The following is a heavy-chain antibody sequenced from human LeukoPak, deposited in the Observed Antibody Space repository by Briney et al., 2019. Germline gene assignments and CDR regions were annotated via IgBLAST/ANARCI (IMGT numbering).Heavy chain of an antibody. V-gene: IGHV6-1*01. D-gene: IGHD6-13*01. CDR2: TYYRSKWYN. Sequence: SQTLSLTCTISGDSVSSNSAAWNWIRQSPSRGLEWLGRTYYRSKWYNDYAVSVKSRITINPDTSKNQFSLQLNSVTTTDSAVYYCARVSAAGGTRLFDYWGQGTLVTVSS. CDR1: GDSVSSNSAA. CDR3: ARVSAAGGTRLFDY. J-gene: IGHJ4*02.